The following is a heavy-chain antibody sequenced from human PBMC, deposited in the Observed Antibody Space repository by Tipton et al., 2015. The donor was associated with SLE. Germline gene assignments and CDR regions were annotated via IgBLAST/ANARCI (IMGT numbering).Heavy chain of an antibody. CDR1: GGTLSNYA. V-gene: IGHV1-18*01. J-gene: IGHJ3*01. D-gene: IGHD6-13*01. Sequence: QSGAEVKKPGSSVKVSCKASGGTLSNYAISWVRQAPGQGLERMGWISAYNGNTNYAQKLQGRVTMTTDTSTSTAYMELRSLRSDDTAVYYCAREGGSWSGSDDAFDLWGQGTMVTVSS. CDR3: AREGGSWSGSDDAFDL. CDR2: ISAYNGNT.